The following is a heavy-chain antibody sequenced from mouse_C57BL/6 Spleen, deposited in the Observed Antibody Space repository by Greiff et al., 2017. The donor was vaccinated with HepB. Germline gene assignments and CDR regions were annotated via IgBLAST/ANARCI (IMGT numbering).Heavy chain of an antibody. CDR1: GFTFTDYY. CDR2: IRNKANGYTT. Sequence: EVMLVESGGGLVQPGGSLSLSCAASGFTFTDYYMSWVRQPPGKALEWLGFIRNKANGYTTEYSASVKGRFTISRDNSQSILYLQMTALRAEDSATYYCARTPYYFDYWGQGTTLTVSS. CDR3: ARTPYYFDY. V-gene: IGHV7-3*01. J-gene: IGHJ2*01.